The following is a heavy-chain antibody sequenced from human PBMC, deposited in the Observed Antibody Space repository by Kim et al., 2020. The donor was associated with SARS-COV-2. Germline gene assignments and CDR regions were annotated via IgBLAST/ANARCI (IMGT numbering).Heavy chain of an antibody. J-gene: IGHJ1*01. V-gene: IGHV3-43*01. D-gene: IGHD6-19*01. Sequence: DYVKGRFTISRDNTKNSLYLQMNSLRTEDTAFFYCAKGSSGWLPAEYFQHWGQGTLVTVSS. CDR3: AKGSSGWLPAEYFQH.